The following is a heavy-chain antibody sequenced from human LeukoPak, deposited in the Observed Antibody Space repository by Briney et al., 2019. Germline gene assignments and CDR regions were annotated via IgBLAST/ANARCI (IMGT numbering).Heavy chain of an antibody. CDR2: IYPGYSDT. CDR3: ARPPRRHYDMLTVFYY. CDR1: GYSFTSYW. Sequence: GESLKISCKGSGYSFTSYWIGWVRQMPGKGLGWMGIIYPGYSDTRYSPSFQVQVTTSADNSISTAYLQWSSLKASDTAMYYCARPPRRHYDMLTVFYYWGQRTLVTVSS. D-gene: IGHD3-9*01. V-gene: IGHV5-51*01. J-gene: IGHJ4*02.